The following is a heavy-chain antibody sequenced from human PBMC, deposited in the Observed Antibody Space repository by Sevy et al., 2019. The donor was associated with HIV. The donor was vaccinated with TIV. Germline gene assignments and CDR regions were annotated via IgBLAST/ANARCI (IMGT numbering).Heavy chain of an antibody. CDR1: GFTFDDYT. V-gene: IGHV3-49*04. CDR3: TRVEGAADWGMDV. Sequence: GGSLRLSCRASGFTFDDYTMSWVRQAPGKGLEWVAFIRSKAYGGTTEYAASVKGRFTISRDESKSIAYLQMNSLKTEDTAVYYCTRVEGAADWGMDVWGQGITVTVSS. J-gene: IGHJ6*02. D-gene: IGHD1-26*01. CDR2: IRSKAYGGTT.